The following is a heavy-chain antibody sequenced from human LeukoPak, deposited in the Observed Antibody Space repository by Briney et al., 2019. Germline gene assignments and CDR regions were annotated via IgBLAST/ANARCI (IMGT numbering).Heavy chain of an antibody. J-gene: IGHJ3*02. CDR1: EFTFSSYW. CDR3: ARGFTIFGVVNDAFDI. D-gene: IGHD3-3*01. V-gene: IGHV3-74*01. CDR2: INSDGSST. Sequence: PGGSLRLSCAASEFTFSSYWMHWVRQAPGKGLVWVSRINSDGSSTSYADSVKGRFTISRDNAKNTLYLQMNSLRAEDTAVYYCARGFTIFGVVNDAFDIWAKGQWSPSLQ.